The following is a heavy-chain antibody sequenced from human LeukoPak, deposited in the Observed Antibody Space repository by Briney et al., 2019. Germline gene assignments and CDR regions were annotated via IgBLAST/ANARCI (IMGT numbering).Heavy chain of an antibody. J-gene: IGHJ4*02. CDR3: ARDLSDISTGPFDY. CDR1: GFTFSSYA. D-gene: IGHD3-9*01. V-gene: IGHV3-30-3*01. CDR2: ISYDGSNK. Sequence: GRSLRLSCAASGFTFSSYAMHWVRQAPGKGLEWVAVISYDGSNKYYADSVKGRFTISRDNSRNTLYLQMNSLRAEDTAVYYCARDLSDISTGPFDYWGQGTLVTVSS.